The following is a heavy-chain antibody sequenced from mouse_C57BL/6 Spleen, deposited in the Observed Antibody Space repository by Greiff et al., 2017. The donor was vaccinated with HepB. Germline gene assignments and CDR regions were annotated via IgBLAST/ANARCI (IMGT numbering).Heavy chain of an antibody. D-gene: IGHD2-4*01. J-gene: IGHJ3*01. V-gene: IGHV1-19*01. CDR1: GYTFTDYY. CDR3: ARGRDYEPFAY. Sequence: EVQLQQSGPVLVKPGASVKMSCKASGYTFTDYYMNWVKQSHGKSLEWIGVINPYNGGTSYNQKFKGKATLTVDKSSSTAYMELNSLTSEDSAVYYCARGRDYEPFAYWGQGTLVTVSA. CDR2: INPYNGGT.